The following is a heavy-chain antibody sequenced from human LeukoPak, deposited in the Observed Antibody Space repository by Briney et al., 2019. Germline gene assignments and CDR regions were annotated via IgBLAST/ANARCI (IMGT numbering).Heavy chain of an antibody. J-gene: IGHJ4*02. Sequence: GGSLRLSCAASGFTVSRNYMNWVRQAPGKGLEWVSVIYSGGSTYYADSVKGRFTISRDNSKNTLFLQMNSLRAGDTAVYYCARGTVTMVDYWGQGTLVTVSS. D-gene: IGHD3-10*01. CDR3: ARGTVTMVDY. CDR2: IYSGGST. CDR1: GFTVSRNY. V-gene: IGHV3-66*01.